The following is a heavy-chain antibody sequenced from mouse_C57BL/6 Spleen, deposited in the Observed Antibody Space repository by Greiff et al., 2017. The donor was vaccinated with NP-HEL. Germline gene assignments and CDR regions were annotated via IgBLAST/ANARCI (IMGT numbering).Heavy chain of an antibody. V-gene: IGHV3-3*01. CDR1: GFSINSDCY. CDR2: TFYSGIT. D-gene: IGHD2-12*01. CDR3: ARGAYYKGYYAMDY. Sequence: EVQLVESGPSLVRPSQTLSLTCTVTGFSINSDCYWIWIRQFPGNKLEYIGYTFYSGITYYNPSLESRTYITRDTSKNQFSLKLSSVTTEDTATYYCARGAYYKGYYAMDYWGQGTSVTVSS. J-gene: IGHJ4*01.